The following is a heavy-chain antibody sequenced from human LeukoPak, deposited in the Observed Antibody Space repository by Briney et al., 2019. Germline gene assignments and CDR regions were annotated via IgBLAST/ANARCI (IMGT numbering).Heavy chain of an antibody. CDR1: GFTFSSYS. V-gene: IGHV3-48*01. CDR2: ISSSSTI. Sequence: GGSLRLSCAASGFTFSSYSMNWVRQAPGKGLEWVSYISSSSTIYYADSVKGRFTISRDNAKNSLYLQMNSLRAEDEAVYYCARQGHYDFWSGYPFDYWGQGTLVTVSS. D-gene: IGHD3-3*01. CDR3: ARQGHYDFWSGYPFDY. J-gene: IGHJ4*02.